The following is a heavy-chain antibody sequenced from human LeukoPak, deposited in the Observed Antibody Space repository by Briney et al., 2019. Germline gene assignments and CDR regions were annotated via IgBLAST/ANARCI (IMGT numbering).Heavy chain of an antibody. CDR2: IYSGGST. Sequence: GGSLRLSCAASGFTVSSNYMSWVRQAPGKGLEWVSVIYSGGSTYYADSVKGRFTISRDNSKNTLYLQMNSLRAEDTAVYNCARDHSGYLTYYFDYWGQGTLVTVSS. J-gene: IGHJ4*02. V-gene: IGHV3-53*01. CDR1: GFTVSSNY. CDR3: ARDHSGYLTYYFDY. D-gene: IGHD3-22*01.